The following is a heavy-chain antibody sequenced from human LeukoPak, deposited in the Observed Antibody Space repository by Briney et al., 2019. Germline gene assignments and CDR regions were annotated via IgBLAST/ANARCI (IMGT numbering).Heavy chain of an antibody. V-gene: IGHV3-30*02. CDR2: IRSDGSNK. CDR3: ATGEFDY. Sequence: GGSLRLSCAASGFTFSSYGMHWVRQAPGKGLEWVAFIRSDGSNKYYADSVKGRFTISRDNAKNSLYLQLNSLRAEDTAVYYCATGEFDYWGQGTLVTVSS. D-gene: IGHD4-17*01. J-gene: IGHJ4*02. CDR1: GFTFSSYG.